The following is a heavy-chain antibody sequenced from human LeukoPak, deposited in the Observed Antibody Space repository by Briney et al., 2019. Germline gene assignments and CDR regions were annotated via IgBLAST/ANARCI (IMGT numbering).Heavy chain of an antibody. CDR3: TRDLTDYVWGSYHY. CDR2: IRSKAYGGTT. CDR1: GFTFSDYY. D-gene: IGHD3-16*02. Sequence: GGSLRLSCAASGFTFSDYYMSWIRQAPGKGLEWVGFIRSKAYGGTTEYAASVKGRFTISRDDSKSIAYLQMNSLKTEDTAVYYCTRDLTDYVWGSYHYWGQGTLVTVSS. V-gene: IGHV3-49*03. J-gene: IGHJ4*02.